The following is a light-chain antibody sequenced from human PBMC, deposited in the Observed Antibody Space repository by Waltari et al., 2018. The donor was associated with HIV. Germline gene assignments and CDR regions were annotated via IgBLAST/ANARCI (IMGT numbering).Light chain of an antibody. CDR1: QSVSKNY. CDR3: QQYGSSPCT. Sequence: EIVLTQSPGTLSLSPGERATLSCRASQSVSKNYLAWYQQKSGQAPRILIYGASSRATGIADRFSGSGSGTDFTLTISRLEPEDFAVYYCQQYGSSPCTFGPGTKVDVK. V-gene: IGKV3-20*01. CDR2: GAS. J-gene: IGKJ3*01.